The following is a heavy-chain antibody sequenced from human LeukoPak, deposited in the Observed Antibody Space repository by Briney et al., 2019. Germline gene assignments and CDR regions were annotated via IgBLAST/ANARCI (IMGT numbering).Heavy chain of an antibody. D-gene: IGHD1-26*01. CDR3: ARDLVVGATIYGLDY. Sequence: ASVKVSCKASGYTFTRYYMHWVRQAPGQGGEWMGWINPNSGGTNYAQKFQGRVTMTRDTSISTAYMELSRLRSDDTAVYYCARDLVVGATIYGLDYWGQGTLVTVSS. J-gene: IGHJ4*02. V-gene: IGHV1-2*02. CDR1: GYTFTRYY. CDR2: INPNSGGT.